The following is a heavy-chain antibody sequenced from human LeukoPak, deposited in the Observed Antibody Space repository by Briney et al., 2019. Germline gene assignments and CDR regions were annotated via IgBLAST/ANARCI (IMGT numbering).Heavy chain of an antibody. CDR1: GFTFSSYA. CDR3: VRGVRDGNSFYFDP. Sequence: PGGSLRLSCAASGFTFSSYAMSWVRQAPGKGLEWVSAISGSGGSTHYADSVKGRFTISRDNSKNTLYLQMSSLRAEDTAVYYCVRGVRDGNSFYFDPWGQGTLVTVSS. CDR2: ISGSGGST. D-gene: IGHD3-10*01. J-gene: IGHJ5*01. V-gene: IGHV3-23*01.